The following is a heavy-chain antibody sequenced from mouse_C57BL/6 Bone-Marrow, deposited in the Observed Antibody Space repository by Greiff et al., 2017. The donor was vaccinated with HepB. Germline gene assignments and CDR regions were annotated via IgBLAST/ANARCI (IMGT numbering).Heavy chain of an antibody. CDR1: GYTFTSYW. D-gene: IGHD1-1*01. J-gene: IGHJ2*01. CDR2: IYPSDSET. Sequence: QVQLQQSGAELVRPGSSVKLSCKASGYTFTSYWMAWVKQRPGQGLEWIGNIYPSDSETHYNQKFKDKATLTVDKSSSTAYMQLSSLTSEDSAVYYCARAFITTVVADYWGQGTTLTVSA. CDR3: ARAFITTVVADY. V-gene: IGHV1-61*01.